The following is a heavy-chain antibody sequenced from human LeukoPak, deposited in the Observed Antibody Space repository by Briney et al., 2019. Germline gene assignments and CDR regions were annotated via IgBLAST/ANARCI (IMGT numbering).Heavy chain of an antibody. V-gene: IGHV4-34*01. Sequence: SETLSLTCAVYGGSFSNYYWSWIRQTPGKGMEWIGEINDSGRINYNPSLMSRVTVSVDTSKNQFSLRLTSVTATDTAVYYCARRWNYGRNCYIDVWGKGATVSVSS. D-gene: IGHD1-7*01. CDR3: ARRWNYGRNCYIDV. J-gene: IGHJ6*03. CDR2: INDSGRI. CDR1: GGSFSNYY.